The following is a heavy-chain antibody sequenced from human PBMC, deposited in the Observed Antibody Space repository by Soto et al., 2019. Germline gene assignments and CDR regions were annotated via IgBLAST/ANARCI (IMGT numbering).Heavy chain of an antibody. J-gene: IGHJ5*02. CDR1: GFTFSSYS. CDR3: ARGQEQLVLGWFDP. D-gene: IGHD6-13*01. Sequence: GGSLRLSCAASGFTFSSYSMNWVRQAPGKGLEWVSSISSSSSYIYYADSVKGRFTISRDNAKNSLYLQMNSLRAEDTAVYYCARGQEQLVLGWFDPWGQGTLVTVSS. V-gene: IGHV3-21*01. CDR2: ISSSSSYI.